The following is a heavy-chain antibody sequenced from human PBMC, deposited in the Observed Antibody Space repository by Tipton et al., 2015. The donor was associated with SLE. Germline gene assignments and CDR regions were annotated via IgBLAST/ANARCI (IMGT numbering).Heavy chain of an antibody. CDR1: GGSIRSSNW. Sequence: TLSLTCAVSGGSIRSSNWWSWVRQPPGKGLEYIGEIHHRGSTNYNPSLKSRVTISADTSKNQFSLKLTSVTVADTAVYYCTRGGRGDGANPFDPWGQGTLVTVSS. CDR3: TRGGRGDGANPFDP. D-gene: IGHD4/OR15-4a*01. J-gene: IGHJ5*02. CDR2: IHHRGST. V-gene: IGHV4-4*02.